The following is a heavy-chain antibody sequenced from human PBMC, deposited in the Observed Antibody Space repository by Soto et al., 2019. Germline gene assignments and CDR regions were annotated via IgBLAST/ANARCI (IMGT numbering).Heavy chain of an antibody. CDR2: IYPGDSDT. V-gene: IGHV5-51*01. Sequence: PGESLKISCKGSGYSFTSYWIGWVRQMPGKGLEWMGIIYPGDSDTRYSPSFQGQVTISADKSISTAYLQWSSLKASDTAMYYCAVYCSGGSCSDAFDYWGQGTLVTVSS. CDR1: GYSFTSYW. CDR3: AVYCSGGSCSDAFDY. D-gene: IGHD2-15*01. J-gene: IGHJ4*02.